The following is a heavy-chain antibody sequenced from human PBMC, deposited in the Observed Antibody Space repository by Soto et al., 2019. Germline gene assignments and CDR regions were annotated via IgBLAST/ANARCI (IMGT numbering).Heavy chain of an antibody. J-gene: IGHJ5*02. Sequence: QLQLQESGSGLVRPSQTLSLTCAVSGGSISRGGYSWNWIRQPPGKGLALIGYIYHSGHTLYNPSLKSRVTISVDKSTFQFALKLSSVTAADTAVYFCARDQLEGNWFDPWGQGTLVTVSS. V-gene: IGHV4-30-2*01. CDR1: GGSISRGGYS. CDR2: IYHSGHT. D-gene: IGHD1-1*01. CDR3: ARDQLEGNWFDP.